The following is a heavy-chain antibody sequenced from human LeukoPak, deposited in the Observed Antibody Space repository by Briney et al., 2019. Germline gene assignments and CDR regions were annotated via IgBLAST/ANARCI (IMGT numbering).Heavy chain of an antibody. V-gene: IGHV3-20*04. J-gene: IGHJ6*03. D-gene: IGHD2-15*01. CDR3: AKDGAIAVSTKVYYYYYYMDV. Sequence: GGSLRLSCAASGFTFDDYGMSWVRQAPGKGLEWVSGINWNGGSTGYADSVKGRFTISRDNAKNSLYLQMNSLRAEDTAVYYCAKDGAIAVSTKVYYYYYYMDVWGKGTTVTVSS. CDR2: INWNGGST. CDR1: GFTFDDYG.